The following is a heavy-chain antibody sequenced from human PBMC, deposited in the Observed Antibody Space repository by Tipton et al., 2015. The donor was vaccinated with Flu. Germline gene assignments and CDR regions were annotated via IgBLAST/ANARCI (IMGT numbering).Heavy chain of an antibody. CDR3: ARHKFAADSSGWYAYWYFDL. V-gene: IGHV4-34*01. CDR1: GGSFSGYY. Sequence: LRLSCAVYGGSFSGYYWSWIRQPPGKGLEWIGEINHSGSTNYNPSLKSRVTMSVDTSKNQFSLKLSSVTAADTAVYYCARHKFAADSSGWYAYWYFDLWGRGTLVTVSS. J-gene: IGHJ2*01. CDR2: INHSGST. D-gene: IGHD6-19*01.